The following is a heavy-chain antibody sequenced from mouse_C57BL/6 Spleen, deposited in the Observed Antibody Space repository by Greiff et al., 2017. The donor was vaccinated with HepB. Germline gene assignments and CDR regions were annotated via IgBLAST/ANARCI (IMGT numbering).Heavy chain of an antibody. Sequence: QVQLQQPGAELVKPGASVKLSCKASGYTFTSYWMQWVKQRPGQGLEWIGEIDPSDSYTNYNQKFKGKATLTVDTSSSTAYMQLSSLTSEDSAVYYCARFYGNYYFDYWGQGTTLTVSS. CDR1: GYTFTSYW. D-gene: IGHD2-1*01. CDR2: IDPSDSYT. J-gene: IGHJ2*01. CDR3: ARFYGNYYFDY. V-gene: IGHV1-50*01.